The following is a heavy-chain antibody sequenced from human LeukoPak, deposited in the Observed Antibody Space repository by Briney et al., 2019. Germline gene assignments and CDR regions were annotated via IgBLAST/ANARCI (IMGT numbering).Heavy chain of an antibody. V-gene: IGHV3-30*02. Sequence: GGSLRLSCAASGFTFSSYEMHWVRQAPGKGLEWVAFIRYDGSNKYYADSVKGRFTISRDNSKNTLYLQMNSLRAEDTAVYYCAKEAGVAAAGKASWFDPWGQGTLVTVSS. CDR2: IRYDGSNK. CDR3: AKEAGVAAAGKASWFDP. D-gene: IGHD6-13*01. J-gene: IGHJ5*02. CDR1: GFTFSSYE.